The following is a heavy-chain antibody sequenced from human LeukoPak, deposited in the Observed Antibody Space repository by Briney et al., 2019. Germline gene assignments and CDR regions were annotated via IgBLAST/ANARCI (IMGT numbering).Heavy chain of an antibody. D-gene: IGHD1/OR15-1a*01. V-gene: IGHV3-30*03. CDR1: GFTFSSYG. CDR3: ARDTGNMN. J-gene: IGHJ4*02. Sequence: GGSLRLSCAASGFTFSSYGMHWVRQAPGKGLEWVAVISYDGSNKYYADSVKGRFTISRDNSKNTLYLQMNSLRAEDTAVYYCARDTGNMNWGQGTLVTVSS. CDR2: ISYDGSNK.